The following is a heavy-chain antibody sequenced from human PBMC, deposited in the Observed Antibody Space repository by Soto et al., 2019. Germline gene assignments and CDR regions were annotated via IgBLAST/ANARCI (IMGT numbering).Heavy chain of an antibody. CDR3: ARGALVGATYAY. CDR1: GGSFKNYY. CDR2: INHSGST. V-gene: IGHV4-34*01. J-gene: IGHJ4*02. Sequence: SETLSLTCAVYGGSFKNYYWTWIRQPPGKGLEWIGEINHSGSTNYNPSLKSRLTISVDTSKTQFSLKLSSVTAADTAVFYCARGALVGATYAYWGQGTLVTVSS. D-gene: IGHD1-26*01.